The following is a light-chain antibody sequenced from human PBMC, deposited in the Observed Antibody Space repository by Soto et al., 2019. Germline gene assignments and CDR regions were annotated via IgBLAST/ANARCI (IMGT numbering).Light chain of an antibody. CDR2: GAY. CDR1: QTVIRNY. Sequence: IFLTLSTATLTLSPGDRDTLSCRASQTVIRNYLSWHQQKPGQTPRILVYGAYSRATGIKDRFSGSGFGTDFTLTIRRMEPEDFAVYYCKQHGTSPITFGNGKRVDIK. V-gene: IGKV3-20*01. J-gene: IGKJ5*01. CDR3: KQHGTSPIT.